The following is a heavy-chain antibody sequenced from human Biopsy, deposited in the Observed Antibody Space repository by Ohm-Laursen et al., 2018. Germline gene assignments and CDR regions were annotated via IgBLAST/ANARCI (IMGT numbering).Heavy chain of an antibody. D-gene: IGHD6-19*01. V-gene: IGHV4-34*01. CDR2: INHSGST. Sequence: SGTLSLTCAVYGGSFSGYYWSWIRQPPGKGLEWIGEINHSGSTNYNPSLKSRVTISVDTSKNQFSLKLSSVTAADTAMYYCARGRLRAVARFDYWGQGTLVTVSS. J-gene: IGHJ4*02. CDR1: GGSFSGYY. CDR3: ARGRLRAVARFDY.